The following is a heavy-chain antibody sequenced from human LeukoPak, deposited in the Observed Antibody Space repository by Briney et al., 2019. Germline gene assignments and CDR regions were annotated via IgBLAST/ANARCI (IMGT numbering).Heavy chain of an antibody. V-gene: IGHV1-8*01. D-gene: IGHD3-3*01. CDR2: MNPNSGNT. CDR1: GYTFTSYD. Sequence: ASVKVSCKASGYTFTSYDINWVRQATGQGLEWMGWMNPNSGNTGYALKFQGRVTMTRNTSISTAYMELSSLRSEDTAVYYCARGRYDFWSGYYTGYYGMDVWGQGTTVTVSS. J-gene: IGHJ6*02. CDR3: ARGRYDFWSGYYTGYYGMDV.